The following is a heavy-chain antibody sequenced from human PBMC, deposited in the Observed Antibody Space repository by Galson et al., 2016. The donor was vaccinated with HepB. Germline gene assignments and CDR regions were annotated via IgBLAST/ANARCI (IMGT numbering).Heavy chain of an antibody. D-gene: IGHD4-11*01. J-gene: IGHJ4*02. V-gene: IGHV3-23*01. Sequence: SLRLSCAAPGFTFSSSSMNWVRQAPGKGLEWVAAIDGKDDTTYYADSVKGHFTISRDSSKNTLYLQMNTLRAEDTAVYYCAKGGDYDNWGQGTLVTVSS. CDR2: IDGKDDTT. CDR3: AKGGDYDN. CDR1: GFTFSSSS.